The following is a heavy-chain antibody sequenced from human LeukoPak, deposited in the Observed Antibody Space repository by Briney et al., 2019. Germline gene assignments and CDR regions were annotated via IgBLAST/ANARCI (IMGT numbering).Heavy chain of an antibody. CDR3: AKDRGQQGTRGPFDY. CDR2: ISYDGSNK. J-gene: IGHJ4*02. V-gene: IGHV3-30*04. Sequence: GGSLRLSCAASGFTFSSYAMHWVRQAPGKGLEWVAVISYDGSNKYYADSVKGRFTISRDNSKNTLYLQMNSLRAEDTAVFYCAKDRGQQGTRGPFDYWGQGTLVPVSS. D-gene: IGHD6-13*01. CDR1: GFTFSSYA.